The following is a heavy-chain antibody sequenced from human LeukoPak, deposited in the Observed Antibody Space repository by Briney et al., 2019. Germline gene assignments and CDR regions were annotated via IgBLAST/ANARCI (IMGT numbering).Heavy chain of an antibody. J-gene: IGHJ5*01. Sequence: RGASVKVSCKASGGTFSNYAISWVRQAPGQGLEWMGRIIPILGIANYAQKFQGRVTITADKSTSTAYMELSSLRSEDTAVYYCARVPAGYCSAGGYPPSQDWLDPWGQGTLVTVYS. CDR3: ARVPAGYCSAGGYPPSQDWLDP. V-gene: IGHV1-69*04. CDR2: IIPILGIA. D-gene: IGHD2-15*01. CDR1: GGTFSNYA.